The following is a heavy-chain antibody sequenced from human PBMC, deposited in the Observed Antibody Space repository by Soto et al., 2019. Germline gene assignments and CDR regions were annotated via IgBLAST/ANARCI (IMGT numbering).Heavy chain of an antibody. Sequence: PGGSLRLSCAASGFTFSSYWMSWVRQAPGKGLEWVANIKQDGSEKYYVDSVKGRFTISRDNAKNSLYLQMNSLRAEDTAVYYCARDTAAIVVVTRYGMDVWGQGTTVTVSS. CDR2: IKQDGSEK. D-gene: IGHD2-2*01. CDR3: ARDTAAIVVVTRYGMDV. J-gene: IGHJ6*02. CDR1: GFTFSSYW. V-gene: IGHV3-7*03.